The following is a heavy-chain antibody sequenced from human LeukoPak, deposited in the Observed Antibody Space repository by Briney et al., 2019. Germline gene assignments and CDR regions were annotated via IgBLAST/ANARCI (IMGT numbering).Heavy chain of an antibody. Sequence: GASVKVSCKASGGTFSSYAINWVRQAPGQGLEWTGRIIPIFGTANYAQKFQGRVTITTDESTSTAYMELSSLRSEDTAVYYCARGKDIVLIIWGQGTLVTVSS. CDR2: IIPIFGTA. D-gene: IGHD2-8*01. CDR1: GGTFSSYA. V-gene: IGHV1-69*05. J-gene: IGHJ4*02. CDR3: ARGKDIVLII.